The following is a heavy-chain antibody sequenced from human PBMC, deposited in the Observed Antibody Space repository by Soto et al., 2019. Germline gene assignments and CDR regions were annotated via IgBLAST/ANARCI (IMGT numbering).Heavy chain of an antibody. CDR1: GGSFSGYY. D-gene: IGHD6-13*01. J-gene: IGHJ5*02. CDR3: ARGGNSSSWYLSWFDP. V-gene: IGHV4-34*01. CDR2: INHSGST. Sequence: QVQLQQWGAGLLKPSETLSLTCAVYGGSFSGYYWSWIRQPPGKGLEWIGEINHSGSTNYNPSLKSRVTISVDTSKNQFSLQLSSVTAADMAVYYCARGGNSSSWYLSWFDPWGQGTLVTVSS.